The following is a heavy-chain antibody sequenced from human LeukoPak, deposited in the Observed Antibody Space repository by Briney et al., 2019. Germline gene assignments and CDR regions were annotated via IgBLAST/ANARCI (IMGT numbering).Heavy chain of an antibody. V-gene: IGHV3-23*01. CDR1: GFTFSSYA. Sequence: PGGSLRLSCAASGFTFSSYAMGWVRQAPGKGLEWVSAISGSGGSTYYADSVKGRFTISRDNSKNTLYLQMNSLRAEDTAVYYCAKGTSSNRYYFDYWGQGTLVTVSS. CDR2: ISGSGGST. J-gene: IGHJ4*02. D-gene: IGHD6-13*01. CDR3: AKGTSSNRYYFDY.